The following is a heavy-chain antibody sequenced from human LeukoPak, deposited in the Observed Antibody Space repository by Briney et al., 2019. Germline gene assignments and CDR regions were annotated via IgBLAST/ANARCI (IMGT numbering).Heavy chain of an antibody. J-gene: IGHJ4*02. D-gene: IGHD3-10*01. CDR2: ISSRSSDI. V-gene: IGHV3-21*01. CDR3: ARVDYASGSYY. Sequence: PGGSLRLSCVASGFTFTTYTMNWVRQAPGKGLEWVSSISSRSSDIYYADSLKGRFTISRDNAKNSLYLQMNGPRAEDTAVYYCARVDYASGSYYWGQGTLVTVSS. CDR1: GFTFTTYT.